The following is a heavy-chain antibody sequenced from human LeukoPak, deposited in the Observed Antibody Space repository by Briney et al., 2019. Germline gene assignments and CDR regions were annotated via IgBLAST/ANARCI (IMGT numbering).Heavy chain of an antibody. CDR2: IIPILGIA. Sequence: SVKVSCKASGGTFSSYTISWVRQAPGQGLEWMGRIIPILGIANYAQKFQGRVTITADKSTSTAYMELSSLRSEDTAVYYCARNDYSNYGPSFFRYWGQGTLVTVSS. CDR1: GGTFSSYT. J-gene: IGHJ4*02. V-gene: IGHV1-69*02. CDR3: ARNDYSNYGPSFFRY. D-gene: IGHD4-11*01.